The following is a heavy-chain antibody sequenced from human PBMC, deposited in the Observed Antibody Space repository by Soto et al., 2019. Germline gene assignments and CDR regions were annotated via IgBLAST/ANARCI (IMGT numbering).Heavy chain of an antibody. CDR2: IRSTTYGGTT. J-gene: IGHJ4*02. CDR3: GRDRSFIPY. Sequence: PGGSLRLSCKASGFTFGDYDMSWFLQAPWKGLEWVGFIRSTTYGGTTEYAASVKGRFTISRDDSRSIAYLQMNSLTTEDTAVYYCGRDRSFIPYWGPGTLVTVSS. CDR1: GFTFGDYD. V-gene: IGHV3-49*03. D-gene: IGHD6-13*01.